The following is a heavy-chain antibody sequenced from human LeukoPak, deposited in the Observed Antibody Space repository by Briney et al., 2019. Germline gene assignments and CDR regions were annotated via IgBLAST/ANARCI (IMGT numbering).Heavy chain of an antibody. J-gene: IGHJ4*02. CDR1: GFTFSDSP. CDR2: ITIKADSYAT. Sequence: GGSLRLSCAASGFTFSDSPMHWVRQASGKGLEWVGRITIKADSYATAYAESVKGRFTVSRDDSKNTAYLQMNSLQTEDTAVYYCTRLPTLKTFDYWGQGVLVTVSS. D-gene: IGHD4-17*01. CDR3: TRLPTLKTFDY. V-gene: IGHV3-73*01.